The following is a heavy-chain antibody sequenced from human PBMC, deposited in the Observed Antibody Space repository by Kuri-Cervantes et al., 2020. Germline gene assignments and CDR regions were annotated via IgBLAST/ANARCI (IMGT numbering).Heavy chain of an antibody. CDR1: GFTFRSYA. J-gene: IGHJ4*02. Sequence: GSLRLSCAASGFTFRSYAMSWVRQPPGKGLEWIGNIYYSGSTYYNPSLKSRVTISVDTSKNQFSLKLSSVTAADTAVYYCTRRVGGSSADDWGQGTLVTVSS. D-gene: IGHD6-6*01. V-gene: IGHV4-39*01. CDR3: TRRVGGSSADD. CDR2: IYYSGST.